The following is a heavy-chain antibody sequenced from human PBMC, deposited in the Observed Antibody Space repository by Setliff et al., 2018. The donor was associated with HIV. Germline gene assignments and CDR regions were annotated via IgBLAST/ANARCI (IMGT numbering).Heavy chain of an antibody. CDR2: INHSDFT. CDR1: GGSFSGYY. CDR3: ARGAGYSYFDYYYYYMDV. J-gene: IGHJ6*03. Sequence: SETLSLTCTVSGGSFSGYYWSWIRQPPGKGLEWIGEINHSDFTNYNPPLKSRVTISVDTSKKQFSLKLSSVTAADTAVYYCARGAGYSYFDYYYYYMDVWGKGTTVTVSS. D-gene: IGHD5-18*01. V-gene: IGHV4-34*01.